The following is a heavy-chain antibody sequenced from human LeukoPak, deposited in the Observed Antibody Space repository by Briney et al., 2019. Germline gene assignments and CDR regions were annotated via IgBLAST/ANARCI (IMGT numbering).Heavy chain of an antibody. V-gene: IGHV4-4*02. J-gene: IGHJ4*02. CDR2: IYHSGST. D-gene: IGHD3-22*01. CDR1: GGSISSSNW. Sequence: PSETLSLTCAVSGGSISSSNWWSWVRQPPGKGLEWIGEIYHSGSTNYNPSLKSRVTISVDKSKNQFSLKLSSVTAADTAVYYCARASLTYDSSGYYFRVFDYWGQGTLVTVSS. CDR3: ARASLTYDSSGYYFRVFDY.